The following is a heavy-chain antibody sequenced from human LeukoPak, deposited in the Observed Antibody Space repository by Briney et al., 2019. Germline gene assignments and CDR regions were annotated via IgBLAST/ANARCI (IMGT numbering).Heavy chain of an antibody. Sequence: GGSLRLSCAASGFTFDDYAMRWVRHAPGKGLGWVSGISWNSGSIGYADSVKGRFTISRDNAKNSLYLQMNSLRAEDTALSYCAKDISFDGSGSTFDYWGQGTLVTVSS. CDR2: ISWNSGSI. J-gene: IGHJ4*02. V-gene: IGHV3-9*01. CDR1: GFTFDDYA. CDR3: AKDISFDGSGSTFDY. D-gene: IGHD3-10*01.